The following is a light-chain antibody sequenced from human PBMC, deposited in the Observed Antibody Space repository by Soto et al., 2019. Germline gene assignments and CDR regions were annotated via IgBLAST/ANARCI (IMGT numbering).Light chain of an antibody. CDR3: QHYNNWPLT. CDR2: GAS. V-gene: IGKV3-15*01. Sequence: DIVMTQSPATLSVSPGERATLSCRASQSVSSNLAWYQQKPGQAPRLLIYGASTRATGIPARFSGSGSGTEFTLIISSLQPADFAAYYCQHYNNWPLTFGQGTKVEIK. CDR1: QSVSSN. J-gene: IGKJ1*01.